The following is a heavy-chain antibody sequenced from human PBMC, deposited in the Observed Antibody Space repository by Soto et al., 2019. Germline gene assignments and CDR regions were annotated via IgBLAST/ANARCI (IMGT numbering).Heavy chain of an antibody. CDR2: ISAYNGNT. V-gene: IGHV1-18*01. Sequence: QVQLVQSGAEVKKPGASVKVSCKASGYTFTSYGISWVRQAPGQGLEWMGWISAYNGNTNYAQKLQGRVTMTTDTSTSTAYRELRSLRSDDTAVYYCARRAFVTLYYYYYMDVWGKGTTVTVSS. CDR1: GYTFTSYG. D-gene: IGHD3-16*01. J-gene: IGHJ6*03. CDR3: ARRAFVTLYYYYYMDV.